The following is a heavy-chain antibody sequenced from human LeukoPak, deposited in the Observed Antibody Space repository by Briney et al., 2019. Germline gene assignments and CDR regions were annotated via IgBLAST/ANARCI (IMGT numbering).Heavy chain of an antibody. J-gene: IGHJ3*02. CDR3: ARVGKVGATGALDI. CDR2: ISDGGTTI. Sequence: GGSLRLSCAASGFTFTAYYMSWIRQAPGKGLQWLSYISDGGTTIFYADSVKGRFTISRDNAKNSLYLQLSSLKGEDTAVYNCARVGKVGATGALDIWGQGTLVTVSS. V-gene: IGHV3-11*04. D-gene: IGHD1-26*01. CDR1: GFTFTAYY.